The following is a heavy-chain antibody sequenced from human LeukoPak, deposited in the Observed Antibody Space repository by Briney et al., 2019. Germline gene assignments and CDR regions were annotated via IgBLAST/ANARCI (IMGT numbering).Heavy chain of an antibody. CDR3: AKGSRALGCSSTSCYDAFDI. Sequence: GGSLRLSCAASGFSLDDYAMHWVRQAPGKGLEWVSGITWNSGIIAYADSVKGPFTISRDNAKNSLYLQMNSLRAEDMALYYCAKGSRALGCSSTSCYDAFDIWGQGTMVTVSS. V-gene: IGHV3-9*03. CDR2: ITWNSGII. J-gene: IGHJ3*02. D-gene: IGHD2-2*01. CDR1: GFSLDDYA.